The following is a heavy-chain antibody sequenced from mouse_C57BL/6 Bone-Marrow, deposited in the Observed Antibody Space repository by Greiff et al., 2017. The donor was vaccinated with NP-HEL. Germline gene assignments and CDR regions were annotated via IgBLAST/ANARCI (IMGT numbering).Heavy chain of an antibody. CDR2: IYPGDGDT. J-gene: IGHJ4*01. Sequence: QVQLQQSGPELVKPGASVKISCKASGYAFSSSWMNWVKQRPGKGLEWIGRIYPGDGDTNYNGKFKGKATLTADKSSSTAYMQLSSLTSEDSAVYFCARRRITTVAMDYWGQGTSVTVSS. V-gene: IGHV1-82*01. CDR1: GYAFSSSW. CDR3: ARRRITTVAMDY. D-gene: IGHD1-1*01.